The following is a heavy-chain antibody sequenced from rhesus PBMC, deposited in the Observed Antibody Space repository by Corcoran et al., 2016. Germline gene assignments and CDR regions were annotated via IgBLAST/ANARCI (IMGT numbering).Heavy chain of an antibody. CDR3: TRGWGGTREIDY. CDR2: ISYTGKTI. Sequence: EVQLVESGGGLVQPGGSLRLSCAASGFTFSSYDMSWVRQASGKVLEWVSYISYTGKTIYYSDSGNGRFTISRDNAKNSLSLQMSSLRAEDTAVYYCTRGWGGTREIDYWGQGVLVTVSS. V-gene: IGHV3-136*01. J-gene: IGHJ4*01. CDR1: GFTFSSYD. D-gene: IGHD1-1*01.